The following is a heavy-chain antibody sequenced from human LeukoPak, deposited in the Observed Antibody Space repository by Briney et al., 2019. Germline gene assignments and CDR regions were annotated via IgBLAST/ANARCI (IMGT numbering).Heavy chain of an antibody. CDR2: INHSGST. Sequence: TSETLSLTCAVYGGSFSGYYWSWIRQPPGKGLEWIGEINHSGSTNYNPSLKSRVTISVDTSKNQFSLKLSSVTAADTAVYYCASGTRDTQPLGDYWGQGTLSPSPQ. V-gene: IGHV4-34*01. J-gene: IGHJ4*02. D-gene: IGHD5-18*01. CDR1: GGSFSGYY. CDR3: ASGTRDTQPLGDY.